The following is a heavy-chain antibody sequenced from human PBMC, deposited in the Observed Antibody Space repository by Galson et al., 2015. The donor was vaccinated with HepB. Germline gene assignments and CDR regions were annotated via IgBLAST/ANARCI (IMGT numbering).Heavy chain of an antibody. D-gene: IGHD3-3*01. Sequence: SVKVSCKASGYTFTSYGISWVRQAPGQGLVWMGWISAYNGNTNYAQRLQGRVTMTTDTSTSTAYMELRSLRSDDTAVYYCARGAPYFGVVIPLYYYGIDVWGQGTTVTVSS. J-gene: IGHJ6*02. CDR3: ARGAPYFGVVIPLYYYGIDV. V-gene: IGHV1-18*04. CDR2: ISAYNGNT. CDR1: GYTFTSYG.